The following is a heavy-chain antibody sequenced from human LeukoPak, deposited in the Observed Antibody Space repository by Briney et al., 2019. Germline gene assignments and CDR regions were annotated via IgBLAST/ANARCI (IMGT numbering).Heavy chain of an antibody. Sequence: ASVKVSCKASGYTFTGYYMHWVRQAPGQGLEWMGWINPNSGGTNYAQKFQGRVTMTRDTSISTAYMELSRLRSDDTAVYYCARAWSYDFWSGYTDIQYYFDYWGQGTLVTVSS. CDR3: ARAWSYDFWSGYTDIQYYFDY. J-gene: IGHJ4*02. V-gene: IGHV1-2*02. CDR2: INPNSGGT. CDR1: GYTFTGYY. D-gene: IGHD3-3*01.